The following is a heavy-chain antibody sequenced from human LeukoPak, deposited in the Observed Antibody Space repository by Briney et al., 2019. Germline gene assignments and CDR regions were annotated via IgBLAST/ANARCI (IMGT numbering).Heavy chain of an antibody. D-gene: IGHD1-14*01. Sequence: ASVKVSCKASGYTFTSYYMHWVRQAPGQGLEWMGIINPSGGSTSYTQKFQGRVTMTRDTSTSTVYMGLSSLRSEDTAVYYCAREGMNHPDYWGQGTLVTVSS. CDR2: INPSGGST. CDR1: GYTFTSYY. V-gene: IGHV1-46*01. J-gene: IGHJ4*02. CDR3: AREGMNHPDY.